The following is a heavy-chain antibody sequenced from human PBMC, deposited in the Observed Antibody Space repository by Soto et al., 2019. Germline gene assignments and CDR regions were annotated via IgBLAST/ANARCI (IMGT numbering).Heavy chain of an antibody. J-gene: IGHJ6*02. Sequence: GGSLRLSCAASGFTFSTYAMTWVRQAPGKGLEWVAVISYDGSNKYYADSVKGRFTISRDNSKNTLYLQMNSLRAEDTAVYYCAKGGGYSYGYSPGYYYYGMDVWGQGTTVSVSS. CDR2: ISYDGSNK. D-gene: IGHD5-18*01. CDR1: GFTFSTYA. V-gene: IGHV3-30-3*01. CDR3: AKGGGYSYGYSPGYYYYGMDV.